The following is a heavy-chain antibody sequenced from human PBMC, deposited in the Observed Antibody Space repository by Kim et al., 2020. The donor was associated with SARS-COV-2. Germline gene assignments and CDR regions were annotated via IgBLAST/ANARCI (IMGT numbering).Heavy chain of an antibody. Sequence: SETLYLTCTVSGGSISSGGYSGSWIRQPQGKGRDGIGYFIYIGRTYYNPSLKNRVTISVDTSKNQFSLNRSSVTAADTAVYACARTPLAGIAVDLNPWGQGTLVTVSS. CDR3: ARTPLAGIAVDLNP. CDR2: FIYIGRT. D-gene: IGHD6-19*01. CDR1: GGSISSGGYS. V-gene: IGHV4-31*03. J-gene: IGHJ5*02.